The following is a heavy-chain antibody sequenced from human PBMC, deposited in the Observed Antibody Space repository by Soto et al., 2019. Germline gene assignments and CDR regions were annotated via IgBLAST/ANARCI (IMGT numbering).Heavy chain of an antibody. CDR2: IYYSGST. J-gene: IGHJ4*02. Sequence: LETLSLTCTVSGGSISSYYWSWIRQPPGKGLEWIGYIYYSGSTNYNPSLKSRVTISVDTSKNQFSLKLSSVTAADTAVYYCARFSSSTSIDYWGQGTLVTVSS. V-gene: IGHV4-59*08. CDR1: GGSISSYY. CDR3: ARFSSSTSIDY. D-gene: IGHD6-6*01.